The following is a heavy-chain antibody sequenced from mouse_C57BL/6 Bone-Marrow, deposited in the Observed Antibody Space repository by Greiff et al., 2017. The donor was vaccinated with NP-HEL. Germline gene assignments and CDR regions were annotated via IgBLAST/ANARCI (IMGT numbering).Heavy chain of an antibody. CDR3: ARSKMVTTFDY. CDR2: IYPGSGNT. J-gene: IGHJ2*01. Sequence: QVQLKQSGAELVRPGASVKLSCKASGYTFTDYYINWVKQRPGQGLEWIARIYPGSGNTYYNEKFKGKATLTAEKSSSTAYMQLSSLTSEDSAVYFCARSKMVTTFDYWGQGTTLTVSS. V-gene: IGHV1-76*01. D-gene: IGHD2-2*01. CDR1: GYTFTDYY.